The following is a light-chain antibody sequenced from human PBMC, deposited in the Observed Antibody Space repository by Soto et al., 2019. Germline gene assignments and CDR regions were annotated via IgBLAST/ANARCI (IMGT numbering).Light chain of an antibody. CDR2: GAS. J-gene: IGKJ1*01. CDR1: QSVSSSY. CDR3: QRYDSLRT. Sequence: EIVLTQSPGTLSLSPGERATLSCRASQSVSSSYLAWYQQKPGQAPRLLIYGASTRATGIPARFSGSGSGTDFTLTITRLEAEDFAMYYCQRYDSLRTFGQGTKVDIK. V-gene: IGKV3-20*01.